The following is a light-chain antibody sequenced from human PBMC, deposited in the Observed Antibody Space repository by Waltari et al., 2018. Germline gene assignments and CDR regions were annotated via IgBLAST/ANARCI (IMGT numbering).Light chain of an antibody. Sequence: QSVLTQPPSVSGAPGQRVTISCTGSSSNIGAGSDVPWYQDLPGTAPKLLIYANTNRPSGVPDRFSGSKSGTSASLAITGLQAEDEADYYCLSYDSSLSGWVFGGGTKLTVL. CDR2: ANT. V-gene: IGLV1-40*01. CDR1: SSNIGAGSD. CDR3: LSYDSSLSGWV. J-gene: IGLJ3*02.